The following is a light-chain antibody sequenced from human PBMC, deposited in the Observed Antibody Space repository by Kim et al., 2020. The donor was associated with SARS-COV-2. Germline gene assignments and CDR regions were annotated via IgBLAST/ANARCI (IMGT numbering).Light chain of an antibody. Sequence: PASVSCRSSQSLLNGNRYNSLDWYLQKPGQSPQLLIYLGSNRASGVPDRFSGSGSGTEFTLKISRVEAEDVGIYYCMQTLQTPLTFGGGTKVDIK. CDR3: MQTLQTPLT. CDR1: QSLLNGNRYNS. V-gene: IGKV2-28*01. CDR2: LGS. J-gene: IGKJ4*01.